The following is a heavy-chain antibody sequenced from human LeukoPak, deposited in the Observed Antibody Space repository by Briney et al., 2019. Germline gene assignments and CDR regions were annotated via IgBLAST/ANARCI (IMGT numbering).Heavy chain of an antibody. D-gene: IGHD2-2*01. V-gene: IGHV4-34*01. Sequence: SETLSLTCAVYGGSFSGYYWSWIRQPPGKGLEWMWEINHSGSTTYNPSLKSRVTISVDTSKNQFSLKLSSVTAADTAVYYCARGLGGCSSTSCYGPSLDYYYMDVWGKGTTVTVSS. CDR3: ARGLGGCSSTSCYGPSLDYYYMDV. J-gene: IGHJ6*03. CDR2: INHSGST. CDR1: GGSFSGYY.